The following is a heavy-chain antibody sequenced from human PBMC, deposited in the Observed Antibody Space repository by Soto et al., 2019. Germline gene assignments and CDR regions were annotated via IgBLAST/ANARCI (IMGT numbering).Heavy chain of an antibody. D-gene: IGHD3-3*01. Sequence: QINLIESGPTLVKPTQTLTLTWTFSGFSLSTSGAAVGWVRQPPGRALEWLALIYWDGDKRYNASLGNRLTITKDTSMNQVVLTLTNVDPADTATYYCAHRATMTIFGLIIDNVIWFDPWGQGTRVIVSS. CDR3: AHRATMTIFGLIIDNVIWFDP. J-gene: IGHJ5*02. CDR1: GFSLSTSGAA. V-gene: IGHV2-5*02. CDR2: IYWDGDK.